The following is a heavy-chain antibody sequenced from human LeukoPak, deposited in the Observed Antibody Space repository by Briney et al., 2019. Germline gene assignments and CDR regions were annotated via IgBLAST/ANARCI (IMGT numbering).Heavy chain of an antibody. V-gene: IGHV3-21*01. D-gene: IGHD6-19*01. CDR3: ARDPTGYSSGPDYYYGMDV. Sequence: GGSLRLSCAASGFTFGSYSMNWVRQAPGKGLEWVSSISSSSSYIYYADSVKGRFTISRDNAKNSLYLQMNSLRAEDTAVYYCARDPTGYSSGPDYYYGMDVWGQGTTVTVSS. CDR2: ISSSSSYI. CDR1: GFTFGSYS. J-gene: IGHJ6*02.